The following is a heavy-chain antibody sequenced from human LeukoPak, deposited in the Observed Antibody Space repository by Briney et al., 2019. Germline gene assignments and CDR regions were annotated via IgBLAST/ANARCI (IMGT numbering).Heavy chain of an antibody. D-gene: IGHD1-26*01. J-gene: IGHJ4*02. Sequence: GGSLRLSCVASGFSFSDHWMNWFRQAPGKGLEWVANIKQDGSQKYYVHSVKGRFTISRDNAKNSLYLQMNSLRAEDTAVYYCAREKSGSNAAFDYWGQGTLVTVSS. CDR1: GFSFSDHW. CDR3: AREKSGSNAAFDY. CDR2: IKQDGSQK. V-gene: IGHV3-7*01.